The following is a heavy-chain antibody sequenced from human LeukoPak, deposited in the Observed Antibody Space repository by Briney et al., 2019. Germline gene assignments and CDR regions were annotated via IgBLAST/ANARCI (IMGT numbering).Heavy chain of an antibody. Sequence: ASVKVSCKASGYTFTGYYMHWVRQAPGQGLEWMGWINPNSGGTNYAQKFQGRVTMTRDTSISTAYMELSSLRSEDTAVYYCARAPIYCSGGSCYYDYWGQGTLVTVSS. V-gene: IGHV1-2*02. J-gene: IGHJ4*02. CDR1: GYTFTGYY. D-gene: IGHD2-15*01. CDR2: INPNSGGT. CDR3: ARAPIYCSGGSCYYDY.